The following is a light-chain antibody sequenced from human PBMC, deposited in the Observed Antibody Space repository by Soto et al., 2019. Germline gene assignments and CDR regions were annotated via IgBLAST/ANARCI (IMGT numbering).Light chain of an antibody. CDR3: QQYGSSPFT. Sequence: EIVLTQSPGTLSLSPGERATLSCRASQSVSSSYLAWYQQKPGQAPRLLIYGASSRATGIPDRFSGSGSGTDFTLTISRREPEDFAVYYCQQYGSSPFTFGPGTKVDIK. V-gene: IGKV3-20*01. CDR2: GAS. J-gene: IGKJ3*01. CDR1: QSVSSSY.